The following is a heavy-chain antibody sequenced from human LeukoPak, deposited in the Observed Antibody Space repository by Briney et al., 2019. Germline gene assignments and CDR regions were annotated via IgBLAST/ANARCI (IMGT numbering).Heavy chain of an antibody. V-gene: IGHV1-18*01. CDR1: GYTFTSYG. J-gene: IGHJ4*02. D-gene: IGHD2-2*01. CDR3: ARFYCSSTSCYAGPFDY. CDR2: ISAYNGNT. Sequence: ASVKVSCKASGYTFTSYGISWVRQAPGQGLEWMGWISAYNGNTNYAQKLQGRVTMTTDTSTSTAYMELRSLRSDDTAVYYCARFYCSSTSCYAGPFDYWGQGTLVTVSS.